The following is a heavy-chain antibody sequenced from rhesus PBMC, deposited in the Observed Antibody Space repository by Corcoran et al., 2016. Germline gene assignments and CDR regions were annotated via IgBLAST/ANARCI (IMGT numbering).Heavy chain of an antibody. CDR2: MSWNSGTI. V-gene: IGHV3-134*01. J-gene: IGHJ5-1*01. CDR3: TRGQRLSYSSSYRFDV. D-gene: IGHD6-43*01. Sequence: EVQLVESGGGVVQPGGSLRLSCAASGFTFDDFAMHLVRQGTGKGLEGVSRMSWNSGTIYYADSVKGRFTISRDNAKNSLFLQMDRLRAEDTAVYYCTRGQRLSYSSSYRFDVWGPGVLVTVSS. CDR1: GFTFDDFA.